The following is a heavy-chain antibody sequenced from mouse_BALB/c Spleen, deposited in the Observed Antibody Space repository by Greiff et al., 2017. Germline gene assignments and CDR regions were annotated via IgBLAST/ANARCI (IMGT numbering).Heavy chain of an antibody. J-gene: IGHJ3*01. CDR1: GYAFTNYL. CDR3: AREGRPFAY. D-gene: IGHD3-3*01. CDR2: INPGSGGT. V-gene: IGHV1-54*01. Sequence: QVQLKQSGAELVRPGTSVKVSCKASGYAFTNYLIEWVKQRPGQGLEWIGVINPGSGGTNYNEKFKGKATLTADKSSSTAYMQLSSLTSDDSAVYYCAREGRPFAYWSQGTLVTVSA.